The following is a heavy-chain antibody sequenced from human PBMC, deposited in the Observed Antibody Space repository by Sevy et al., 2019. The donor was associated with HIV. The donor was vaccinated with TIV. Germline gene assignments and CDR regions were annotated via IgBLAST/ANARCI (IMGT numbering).Heavy chain of an antibody. J-gene: IGHJ4*02. D-gene: IGHD6-19*01. V-gene: IGHV3-30-3*01. Sequence: GGSLRLSCAASGFSFNTHAMHWVRQAPGKGLDWVALISYDGSAKYYADSVKGRFTVSRDDSKNTLYLQKNSLRPEDSAVYYCAREGGHTSAWTPGKYWGQGTQVTVSS. CDR1: GFSFNTHA. CDR3: AREGGHTSAWTPGKY. CDR2: ISYDGSAK.